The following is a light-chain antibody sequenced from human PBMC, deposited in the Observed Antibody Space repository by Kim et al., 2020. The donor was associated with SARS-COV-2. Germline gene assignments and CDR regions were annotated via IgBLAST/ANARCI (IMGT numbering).Light chain of an antibody. CDR3: NSRVSTRTHYD. V-gene: IGLV3-19*01. J-gene: IGLJ1*01. Sequence: DIGQTVRIPCQGDSLRSSYASCYQKKTGPAPVLVIYVKNNRPSGIPERFSGSSSGNTASLTTSGGQAEDEADYYSNSRVSTRTHYDSGTGTNGAVL. CDR2: VKN. CDR1: SLRSSY.